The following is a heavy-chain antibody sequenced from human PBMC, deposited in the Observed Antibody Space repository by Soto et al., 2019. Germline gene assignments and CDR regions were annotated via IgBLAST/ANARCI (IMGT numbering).Heavy chain of an antibody. J-gene: IGHJ4*02. Sequence: QVQLQESGPGLVKPSETLSLTCTVSGGSVNSGSYYWSWIRQPPGRGLEWIGYIYYSGSSKYNPSLKSRVTISVDTSKNQFSLNLSSVTAADTAVYYCARQRCATCSSDYWGQGTLVTVSS. CDR3: ARQRCATCSSDY. V-gene: IGHV4-61*01. CDR1: GGSVNSGSYY. CDR2: IYYSGSS. D-gene: IGHD2-15*01.